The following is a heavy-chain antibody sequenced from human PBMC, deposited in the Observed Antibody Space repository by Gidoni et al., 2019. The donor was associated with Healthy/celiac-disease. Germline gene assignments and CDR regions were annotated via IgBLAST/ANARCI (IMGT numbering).Heavy chain of an antibody. J-gene: IGHJ4*02. V-gene: IGHV3-23*01. D-gene: IGHD2-8*02. CDR1: GITWRCYA. CDR3: AKGSYYGTGGYPDY. CDR2: ISGSGGCP. Sequence: EVQLLVSGGGMGQPGGSMRLTCAASGITWRCYAMSGVRQAPGKGLEWFSGISGSGGCPYSADSVSVRFTISRYNSKITLYLHMNSVGAEDTALYYCAKGSYYGTGGYPDYWGQGTLVTVSS.